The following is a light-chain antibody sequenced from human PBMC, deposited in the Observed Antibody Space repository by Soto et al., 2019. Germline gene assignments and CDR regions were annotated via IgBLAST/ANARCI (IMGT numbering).Light chain of an antibody. Sequence: EIVLTQSPGTLSLSPGDRATLSCRASQSVSGNSLAWYQHKPGQAPRLLIYGASNVATGITDKFSGSGSGTDFTLTISRLEPEDFAVYYCQQDGSSRDTFGQGTKLEIK. V-gene: IGKV3-20*01. CDR1: QSVSGNS. CDR3: QQDGSSRDT. CDR2: GAS. J-gene: IGKJ2*01.